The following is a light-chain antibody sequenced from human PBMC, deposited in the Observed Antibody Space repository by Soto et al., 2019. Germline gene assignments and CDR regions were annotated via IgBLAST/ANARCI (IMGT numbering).Light chain of an antibody. J-gene: IGKJ1*01. V-gene: IGKV2-28*01. CDR1: QSLLHSNGYNY. Sequence: DTVMTQSPLSLPVTPGEPASISCRSSQSLLHSNGYNYLDWYLQKPGQSPHLLIYLGSNRASGVPDRFSGSGSGTDFTLKISRVEAEDVGVYYCMQALQTPPTFGQGTKLEIK. CDR2: LGS. CDR3: MQALQTPPT.